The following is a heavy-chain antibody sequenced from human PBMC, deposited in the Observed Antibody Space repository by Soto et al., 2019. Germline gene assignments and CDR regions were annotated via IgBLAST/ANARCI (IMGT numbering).Heavy chain of an antibody. D-gene: IGHD3-10*01. Sequence: SETLSLTCTVSGGSISSGGYYWSWIRLHPGKGLEWIGYIYYSGSTYYNPSLKSRVTISVDTSKNQFSLKLSSVTAADTAVYYCARVVAMVRGVIITSYYYYMDVWGKGTTVTVSS. J-gene: IGHJ6*03. CDR1: GGSISSGGYY. CDR2: IYYSGST. CDR3: ARVVAMVRGVIITSYYYYMDV. V-gene: IGHV4-31*03.